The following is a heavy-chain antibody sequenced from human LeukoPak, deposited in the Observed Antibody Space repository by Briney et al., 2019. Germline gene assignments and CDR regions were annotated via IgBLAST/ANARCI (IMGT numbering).Heavy chain of an antibody. CDR2: ISGSGGST. Sequence: GGSLGLSRGVSGFTFSGYAMSWVRQAPGKGLEWVSTISGSGGSTYYADSVKGRFTISRDNPKNTLSLQMSSLRAEDTAVYYCAKAGYSSSWSFFNSWGQGTLVTVSS. J-gene: IGHJ4*02. V-gene: IGHV3-23*01. CDR1: GFTFSGYA. CDR3: AKAGYSSSWSFFNS. D-gene: IGHD6-13*01.